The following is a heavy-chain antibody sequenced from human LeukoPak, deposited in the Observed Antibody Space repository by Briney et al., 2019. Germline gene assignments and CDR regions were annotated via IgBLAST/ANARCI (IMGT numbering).Heavy chain of an antibody. J-gene: IGHJ5*02. V-gene: IGHV4-39*07. CDR2: VYYGGIT. Sequence: SETLSLTCIVFGGSISSSDYYWGWIRQPPGKGLEWIGSVYYGGITYYNPSLKSRVTISVDTSKNQFSLNLSSVTAADTAVYYCARGHSFDPWGQGTLVTVSS. CDR1: GGSISSSDYY. CDR3: ARGHSFDP.